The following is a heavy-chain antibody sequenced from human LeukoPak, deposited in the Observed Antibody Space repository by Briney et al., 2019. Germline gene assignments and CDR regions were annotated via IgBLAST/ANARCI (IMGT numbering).Heavy chain of an antibody. Sequence: ASVKVSCKASGGTFSSYSITWVRQAPGQGLEWMGGIIPVFGTPIYAQMFQGRVTTTAEESTSTAYMELSSLRSEDTAVYYCARRGGYCSGGTCYHDYWGQGTLVTVSS. CDR3: ARRGGYCSGGTCYHDY. J-gene: IGHJ4*02. CDR2: IIPVFGTP. CDR1: GGTFSSYS. D-gene: IGHD2-15*01. V-gene: IGHV1-69*13.